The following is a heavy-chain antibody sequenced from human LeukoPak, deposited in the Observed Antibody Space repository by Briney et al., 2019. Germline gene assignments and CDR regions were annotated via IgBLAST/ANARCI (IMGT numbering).Heavy chain of an antibody. CDR1: GGSISSSSYY. V-gene: IGHV4-39*01. Sequence: SETLSLTCTVSGGSISSSSYYWGWIRQPPGKGLEWIGTIYYSGSTYYNPSLKSRVTISVYTSKNQFSPKLRSVTAADTSVYYCARVPGGALNWFDPWGQGTLVTVSS. CDR2: IYYSGST. CDR3: ARVPGGALNWFDP. D-gene: IGHD1-1*01. J-gene: IGHJ5*02.